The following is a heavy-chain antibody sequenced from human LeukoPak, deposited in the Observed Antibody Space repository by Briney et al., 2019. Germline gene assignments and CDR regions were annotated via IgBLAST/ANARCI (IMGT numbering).Heavy chain of an antibody. J-gene: IGHJ3*02. V-gene: IGHV3-21*01. D-gene: IGHD2-2*01. CDR3: ARGPLYCSSTSCYEIYDAFDI. CDR2: ISSSSSYI. Sequence: GGSLRLSCAASGFTFSSYSMNWVRQAPGKGLEWVSSISSSSSYIYYADSVKGRFTISRDNAKNSLYLQMNSLRAEDTAVYYCARGPLYCSSTSCYEIYDAFDIWGQGTMVTVSS. CDR1: GFTFSSYS.